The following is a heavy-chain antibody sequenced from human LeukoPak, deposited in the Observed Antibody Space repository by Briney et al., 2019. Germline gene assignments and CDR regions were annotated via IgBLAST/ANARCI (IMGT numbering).Heavy chain of an antibody. CDR3: ARDLSASWYSLGY. CDR2: IDWSGDAT. D-gene: IGHD6-13*01. V-gene: IGHV3-20*04. CDR1: TLTIGDYG. J-gene: IGHJ4*02. Sequence: GGSLRLSCVASTLTIGDYGMSWVRQAPGKGPEWVSGIDWSGDATSYSDSVKGRFTISRDNAKNSLYLQMTSLRAEDTAVYYCARDLSASWYSLGYWGQGTLVAVSS.